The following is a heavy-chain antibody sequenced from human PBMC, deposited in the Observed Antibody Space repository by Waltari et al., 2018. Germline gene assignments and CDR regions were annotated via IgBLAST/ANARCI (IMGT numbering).Heavy chain of an antibody. V-gene: IGHV2-5*02. Sequence: QITLKESGPTLVKPTQTLTLTCTFSGFSLSTSGVGVGWIRQPPGKALEWLALIYWDDDKRYSPSLKSRLTITKDTSKNQVVLTMTNMDPVDTATYYCANILSESSSWYSWFAFDIWGQGTMVTVSS. D-gene: IGHD6-13*01. CDR1: GFSLSTSGVG. CDR2: IYWDDDK. J-gene: IGHJ3*02. CDR3: ANILSESSSWYSWFAFDI.